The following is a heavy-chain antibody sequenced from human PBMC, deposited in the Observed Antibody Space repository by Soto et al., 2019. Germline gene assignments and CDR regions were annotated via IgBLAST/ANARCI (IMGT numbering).Heavy chain of an antibody. Sequence: PSETLSLTCSVSGGSISSSSYFWGWIRQPPGKGLEWIGSMYYSGSTYYNPSLRSRVTIAVDTSKNQFSLKLSSVTAADTAVYYCARYVERTIRHGNWFAPWGQGTLVTVSS. J-gene: IGHJ5*02. CDR3: ARYVERTIRHGNWFAP. CDR1: GGSISSSSYF. CDR2: MYYSGST. V-gene: IGHV4-39*01. D-gene: IGHD1-1*01.